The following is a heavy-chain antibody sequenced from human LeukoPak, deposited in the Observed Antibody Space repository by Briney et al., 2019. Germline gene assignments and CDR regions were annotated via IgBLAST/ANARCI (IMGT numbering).Heavy chain of an antibody. CDR3: AREYYDILTGYTDDAFDI. Sequence: GGSLRLSCAASGFTFSSYAMHWVRQAPGKGLEWVAVISYDGSNKYYADSVKGRFTISRDNSKNTLYLQMNSLRAEDTAVYCCAREYYDILTGYTDDAFDIWGQGTMVTVSS. CDR1: GFTFSSYA. V-gene: IGHV3-30*04. J-gene: IGHJ3*02. D-gene: IGHD3-9*01. CDR2: ISYDGSNK.